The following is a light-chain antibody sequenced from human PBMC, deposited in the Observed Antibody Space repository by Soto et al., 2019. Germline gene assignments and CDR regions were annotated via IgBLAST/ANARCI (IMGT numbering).Light chain of an antibody. CDR3: QLIGT. Sequence: IRMNHSPSTVSVYEGDRVTITCRASQSISSWLAWYQQKPGKAPKVLIYDVSSLESGVPSRFSGSGSGTEFTLTISSLQPDDFATYSCQLIGTFGQGTKADIK. CDR1: QSISSW. V-gene: IGKV1-5*01. J-gene: IGKJ1*01. CDR2: DVS.